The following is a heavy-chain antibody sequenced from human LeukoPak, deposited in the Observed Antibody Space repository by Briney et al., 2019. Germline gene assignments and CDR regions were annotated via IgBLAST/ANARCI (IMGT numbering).Heavy chain of an antibody. CDR3: ARGKQWLVRGWFDP. CDR1: GGSISSYY. Sequence: SETLSLTCTVSGGSISSYYWSWIRQPPGKGLEWIVRIYTSGSTNYNPSLKSRVTISVDTSKNQFSLKLSSVTAADTAVYYCARGKQWLVRGWFDPWGQGTLVTVSS. J-gene: IGHJ5*02. D-gene: IGHD6-19*01. CDR2: IYTSGST. V-gene: IGHV4-4*07.